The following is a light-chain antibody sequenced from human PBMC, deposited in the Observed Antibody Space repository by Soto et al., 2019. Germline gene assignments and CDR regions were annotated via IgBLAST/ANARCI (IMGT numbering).Light chain of an antibody. V-gene: IGLV2-14*01. Sequence: QSALTQPASVSGSPGQSITISCTGTSSDVGAYNYVSWYQQLPDKAPKLMIYDVTYRPSGVSNRFSGSKSGNTASLTISGLQAEDEADCFCSSYTTSSTLVFGGGTKLTVL. J-gene: IGLJ3*02. CDR3: SSYTTSSTLV. CDR2: DVT. CDR1: SSDVGAYNY.